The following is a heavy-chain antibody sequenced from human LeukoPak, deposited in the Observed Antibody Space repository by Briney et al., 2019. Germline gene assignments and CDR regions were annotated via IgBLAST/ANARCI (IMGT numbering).Heavy chain of an antibody. CDR2: ISSSGSYI. J-gene: IGHJ4*02. D-gene: IGHD5-12*01. V-gene: IGHV3-21*01. CDR3: SSKIVVTTTGWLFDY. Sequence: PGGSLRLSCAASRFTFSSYSMNWVRQAPGKGLEWASSISSSGSYIYYADSVKGRFTISRDNAKNSLYLQMNSLRAEDTAVYYCSSKIVVTTTGWLFDYWGPGSLVTVSS. CDR1: RFTFSSYS.